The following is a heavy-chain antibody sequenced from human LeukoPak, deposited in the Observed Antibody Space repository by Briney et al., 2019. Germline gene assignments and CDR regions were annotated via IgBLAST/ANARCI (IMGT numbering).Heavy chain of an antibody. Sequence: GGSLRLSCAASGVTLSDHHMDWVRQAPGKGLEWVGRTRSKARRYTTELAVSVKGRFAIARDDSKNSMYLQMNNLKTEDTAVYYCTRGRGVGDNTAFDIWGQGTLVTVSS. V-gene: IGHV3-72*01. CDR1: GVTLSDHH. D-gene: IGHD3-3*01. J-gene: IGHJ3*02. CDR2: TRSKARRYTT. CDR3: TRGRGVGDNTAFDI.